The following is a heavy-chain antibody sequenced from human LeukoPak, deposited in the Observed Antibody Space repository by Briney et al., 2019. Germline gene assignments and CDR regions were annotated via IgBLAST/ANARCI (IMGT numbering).Heavy chain of an antibody. D-gene: IGHD3-22*01. J-gene: IGHJ4*02. CDR2: IYYSGST. Sequence: SETPSLTCTVSGGSISSGGYYWSWIRQHPGKGLEWIGYIYYSGSTYYNPSLKSRVTISVDTSKNQFSLKLSSVTAADTAVYCCARKERSYYDSSGTFDYWGQGTLVTVSS. V-gene: IGHV4-31*03. CDR1: GGSISSGGYY. CDR3: ARKERSYYDSSGTFDY.